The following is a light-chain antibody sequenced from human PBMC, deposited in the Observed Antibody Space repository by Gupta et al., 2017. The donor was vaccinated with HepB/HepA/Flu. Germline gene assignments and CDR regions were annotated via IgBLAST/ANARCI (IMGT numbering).Light chain of an antibody. Sequence: SYELTQPPSVSVSPGQTASITCSGDKLGDKYACWYQQKPGQSPVLVIYQDSKRPSGIPGRFSGSNAGNTATLTISGTQAMDEADYYCQAWDSSNNWVFGGGTKLTVL. CDR1: KLGDKY. J-gene: IGLJ3*02. V-gene: IGLV3-1*01. CDR2: QDS. CDR3: QAWDSSNNWV.